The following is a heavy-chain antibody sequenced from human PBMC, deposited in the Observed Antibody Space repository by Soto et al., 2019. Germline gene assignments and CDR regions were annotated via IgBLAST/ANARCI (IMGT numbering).Heavy chain of an antibody. CDR2: IHYSGTT. Sequence: SETLSLTCTVSGGSMRNYFWTWIRQPPGKGLEWIGYIHYSGTTSFFPSYNPSLRSRVTISEDTSKNQFFLKLLSVTTADTAVYFCAAGEASSRNLAPYYLDFWGQGTLVTVSS. CDR1: GGSMRNYF. CDR3: AAGEASSRNLAPYYLDF. J-gene: IGHJ4*02. D-gene: IGHD6-13*01. V-gene: IGHV4-59*01.